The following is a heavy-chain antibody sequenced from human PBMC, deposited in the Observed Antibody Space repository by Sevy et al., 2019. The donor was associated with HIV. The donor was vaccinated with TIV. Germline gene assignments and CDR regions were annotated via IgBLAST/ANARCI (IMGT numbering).Heavy chain of an antibody. Sequence: GGYLRLSCVVSGFTFTTSGMHWVRQAPGKGLEWVAVISYHGRDKFYADSVKGRFTISRDNSENILYLHMNSLRIEDTAVYYCAKDFTGYNGMDVWGQGTMVTVSS. CDR1: GFTFTTSG. CDR3: AKDFTGYNGMDV. CDR2: ISYHGRDK. D-gene: IGHD3-9*01. J-gene: IGHJ6*02. V-gene: IGHV3-30*18.